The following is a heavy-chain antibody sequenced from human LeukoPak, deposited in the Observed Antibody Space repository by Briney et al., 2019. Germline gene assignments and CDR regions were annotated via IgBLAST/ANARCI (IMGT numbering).Heavy chain of an antibody. D-gene: IGHD6-13*01. CDR1: GFTFDDYG. CDR2: INWNGGST. CDR3: ARVPSSSWYELGYWVDY. Sequence: GGSLRLSCAASGFTFDDYGMSWVRQAPGKGLEWVSGINWNGGSTGYADSVKGRFTISRDNAKNSLYLQMNSLRAEDTALYYCARVPSSSWYELGYWVDYWGQGTLVTVSS. V-gene: IGHV3-20*04. J-gene: IGHJ4*02.